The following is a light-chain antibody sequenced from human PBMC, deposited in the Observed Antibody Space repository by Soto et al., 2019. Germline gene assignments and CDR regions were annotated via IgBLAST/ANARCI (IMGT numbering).Light chain of an antibody. V-gene: IGKV3-20*01. J-gene: IGKJ2*01. CDR3: QNFNSAPFT. CDR2: GTS. Sequence: EVMLTQSPGTLSLSPGERATLSCRASQSVSSNYLAWYQQKSGQAPRLLIYGTSNRATGIPDRFSGSGSGTDFTLTISSLQPEDVATYYCQNFNSAPFTFGQGTKLEIK. CDR1: QSVSSNY.